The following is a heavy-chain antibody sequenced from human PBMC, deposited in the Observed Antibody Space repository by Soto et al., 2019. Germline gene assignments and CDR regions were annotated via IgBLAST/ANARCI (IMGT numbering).Heavy chain of an antibody. CDR3: AKDPHSSARVGYFDF. Sequence: EVQLVESGGGLVQPGRSLRLSCTASGFTFDDYAMHWVRQPPGKGLEWVSGINWNSGSVGYADSVNGRFTISRDNARSSLYLQPNSLKAEDTAIYFCAKDPHSSARVGYFDFWGQGTLVTVSS. V-gene: IGHV3-9*01. CDR1: GFTFDDYA. D-gene: IGHD6-25*01. J-gene: IGHJ4*02. CDR2: INWNSGSV.